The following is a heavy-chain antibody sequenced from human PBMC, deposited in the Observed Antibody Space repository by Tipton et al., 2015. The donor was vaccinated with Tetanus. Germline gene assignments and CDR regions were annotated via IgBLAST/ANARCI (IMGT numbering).Heavy chain of an antibody. CDR1: GGSISSYY. V-gene: IGHV4-59*04. J-gene: IGHJ4*02. CDR2: VFHSGTT. CDR3: ARWIAVTGTDFDF. D-gene: IGHD6-19*01. Sequence: GLVKPSETLSLTCTVSGGSISSYYWSWIRQPPGKGLEWIGTVFHSGTTYYNPSLKSRVTISVDTSKNQFSLKLTSVTAADTAVYYCARWIAVTGTDFDFWGQGTLVTVSS.